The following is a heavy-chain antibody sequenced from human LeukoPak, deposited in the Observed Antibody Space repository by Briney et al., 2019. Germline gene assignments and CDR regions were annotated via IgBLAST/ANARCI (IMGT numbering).Heavy chain of an antibody. CDR3: ARGLVVVPAAMVFWFDP. D-gene: IGHD2-2*01. CDR1: GYTFTSYG. V-gene: IGHV1-18*01. J-gene: IGHJ5*02. Sequence: ASVKVSCKASGYTFTSYGISWVRQAPGQGLEWMGWISAYNGNTNYAQKLQGRVTMTTDISTSTAYMELRSLRSDDTAVYYCARGLVVVPAAMVFWFDPWGHGTLVTVSS. CDR2: ISAYNGNT.